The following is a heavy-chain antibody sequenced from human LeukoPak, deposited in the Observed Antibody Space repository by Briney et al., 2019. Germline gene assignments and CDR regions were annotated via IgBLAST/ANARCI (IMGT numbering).Heavy chain of an antibody. J-gene: IGHJ6*03. Sequence: PSETLPLTCTVSGGSISSHYWSWVRLSPAKGLEWIGYIFYSGNTDYSPSLTSRVTISIATSKRYLSLNLSSVTAADTAVYYCVKHGPGGRGYLDVWGVGTTVTVSS. CDR2: IFYSGNT. CDR3: VKHGPGGRGYLDV. V-gene: IGHV4-59*11. D-gene: IGHD1-1*01. CDR1: GGSISSHY.